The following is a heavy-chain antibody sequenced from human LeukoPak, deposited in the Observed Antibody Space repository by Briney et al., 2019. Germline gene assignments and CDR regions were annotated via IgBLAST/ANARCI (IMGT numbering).Heavy chain of an antibody. J-gene: IGHJ6*02. CDR2: IYTSGST. V-gene: IGHV4-39*07. Sequence: SETLSLTCTVSGGSISSSSYYWGWIRQPPGKGLEWIGRIYTSGSTNYNPSLKSRVTMSVDTSKNQFSLKLSSVTAADTAVYYCARDHYDSSGYSFYGMDVWGQGTTVTVSS. CDR3: ARDHYDSSGYSFYGMDV. CDR1: GGSISSSSYY. D-gene: IGHD3-22*01.